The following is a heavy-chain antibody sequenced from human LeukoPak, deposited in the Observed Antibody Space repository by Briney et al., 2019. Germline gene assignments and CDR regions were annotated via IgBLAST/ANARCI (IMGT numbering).Heavy chain of an antibody. V-gene: IGHV3-33*01. CDR2: LLYDGNTK. Sequence: GGSLRLSCAASGFSLSNYGMHWVRQAPGKGLEWVAALLYDGNTKHYADSVKGRFTISRDISKNTFYLQMNSLTAEDTAVYYCARDHRPEIQYYYMDVWGKGTTVAGSS. CDR1: GFSLSNYG. D-gene: IGHD1-14*01. CDR3: ARDHRPEIQYYYMDV. J-gene: IGHJ6*03.